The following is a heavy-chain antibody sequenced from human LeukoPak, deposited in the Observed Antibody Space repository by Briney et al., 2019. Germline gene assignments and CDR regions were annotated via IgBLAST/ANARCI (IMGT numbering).Heavy chain of an antibody. Sequence: GASVKVSCKASGYTFTSYYMHWVRQAPGQGLEWMGIINPSGGSTSYAQKFQGRVTMTRDMSTSTVYMELSSLRSDDTAVYYCARDLRLALRYFDWNKRYYFDYWGQGTLVTVSS. CDR1: GYTFTSYY. CDR2: INPSGGST. V-gene: IGHV1-46*01. J-gene: IGHJ4*02. CDR3: ARDLRLALRYFDWNKRYYFDY. D-gene: IGHD3-9*01.